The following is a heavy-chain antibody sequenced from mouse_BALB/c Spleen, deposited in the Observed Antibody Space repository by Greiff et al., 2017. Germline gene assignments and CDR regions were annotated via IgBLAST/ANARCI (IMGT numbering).Heavy chain of an antibody. Sequence: EVKLVESGGGLVQPGGSLRLSCATSGFTFTDYYMSWVRQPPGKALEWLGFIRNKANGYTTEYSASVKGRFTISRDNSKSILYLQMNTLRAEDSATYYCARDIGYGNLDWFAYWGQGTLVTVSA. V-gene: IGHV7-3*02. D-gene: IGHD2-10*02. CDR2: IRNKANGYTT. CDR3: ARDIGYGNLDWFAY. J-gene: IGHJ3*01. CDR1: GFTFTDYY.